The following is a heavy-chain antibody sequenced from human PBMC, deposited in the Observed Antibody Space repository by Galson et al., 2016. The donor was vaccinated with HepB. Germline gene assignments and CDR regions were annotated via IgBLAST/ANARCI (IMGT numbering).Heavy chain of an antibody. CDR1: GFTFSDCA. Sequence: SLRLSCAASGFTFSDCAMHWVRQAPGKGLEYVSATTSDGYGTFYADSVKGRFTMSRDNSKNTLYLQMNSLRAEDTALYYCAKAGEVGRGRRNFDHWGQGTLVTVSS. D-gene: IGHD2-15*01. CDR2: TTSDGYGT. V-gene: IGHV3-64D*06. J-gene: IGHJ4*02. CDR3: AKAGEVGRGRRNFDH.